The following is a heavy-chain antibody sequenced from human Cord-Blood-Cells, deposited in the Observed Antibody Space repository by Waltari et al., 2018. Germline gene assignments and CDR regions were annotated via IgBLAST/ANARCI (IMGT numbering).Heavy chain of an antibody. Sequence: QVQLQQWGAGLLKPSETLSLTCAVYGGSFSGYYWSWIRQPPGKGLEWIGEINQSGSTNYNPSLKSRVTISVDTSKNQFSLKLSSVTAADTAVYYCARGPPPSSGGSCFDYWGQGTLVTVSS. CDR3: ARGPPPSSGGSCFDY. V-gene: IGHV4-34*01. CDR1: GGSFSGYY. D-gene: IGHD2-15*01. J-gene: IGHJ4*02. CDR2: INQSGST.